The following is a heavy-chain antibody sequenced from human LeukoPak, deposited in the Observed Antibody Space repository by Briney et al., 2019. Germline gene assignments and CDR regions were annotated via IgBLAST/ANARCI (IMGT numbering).Heavy chain of an antibody. V-gene: IGHV1-18*01. Sequence: ASVKVSCKASGYTFTSYGISWVRQAPGQGLEWMGWISAYNGNTNYAQKLQGRVTMTTDTSTSTAYMELRSLRSDDTAVYYCARDPWELLPETAYYYYYGMDVWGQGTTVTVSS. CDR2: ISAYNGNT. CDR1: GYTFTSYG. J-gene: IGHJ6*02. D-gene: IGHD1-26*01. CDR3: ARDPWELLPETAYYYYYGMDV.